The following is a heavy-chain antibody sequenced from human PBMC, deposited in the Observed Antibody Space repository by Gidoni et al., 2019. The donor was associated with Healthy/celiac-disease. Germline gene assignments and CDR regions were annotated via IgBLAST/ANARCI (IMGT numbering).Heavy chain of an antibody. J-gene: IGHJ3*02. Sequence: ELQLLESGGGLVQPGGSLRPSCASSGFIFRRYAMSWVRQAPGKGLEWVSSTSGSGGSTYYADSVKGRFTISRDNSKNTLYLQMNSLRAEDTALYYCAKDQYDSSDYKADDAFDIWGQGTMVTVSS. CDR3: AKDQYDSSDYKADDAFDI. V-gene: IGHV3-23*01. CDR1: GFIFRRYA. CDR2: TSGSGGST. D-gene: IGHD3-22*01.